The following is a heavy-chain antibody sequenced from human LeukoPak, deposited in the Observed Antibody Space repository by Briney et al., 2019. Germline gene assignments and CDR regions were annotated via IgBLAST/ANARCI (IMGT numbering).Heavy chain of an antibody. CDR1: SGSISGDH. CDR2: MSPSGST. J-gene: IGHJ3*02. D-gene: IGHD2-21*01. V-gene: IGHV4-59*01. Sequence: PSETLPLTCTVSSGSISGDHWSWIRQPPGKGLEWIGYMSPSGSTNYNPSLKSRVTIFRDTSKNQFFLKLSAVTAADTAVYYCAKDRSINAFDIWGQGTVVTVSS. CDR3: AKDRSINAFDI.